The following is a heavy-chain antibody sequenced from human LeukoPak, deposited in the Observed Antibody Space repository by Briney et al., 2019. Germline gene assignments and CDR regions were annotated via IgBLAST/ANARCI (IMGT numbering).Heavy chain of an antibody. CDR2: FDPEDGET. CDR3: ATVSELGGYYYGMDV. J-gene: IGHJ6*02. CDR1: GYTLTELS. D-gene: IGHD7-27*01. V-gene: IGHV1-24*01. Sequence: GASGKVSCKVSGYTLTELSMHWVRQAPGKGLEWMGGFDPEDGETIYAQKFQGRVTMTEDTSTDTAYMELSSLRSEDTAMYYCATVSELGGYYYGMDVWGQGTTVTVSS.